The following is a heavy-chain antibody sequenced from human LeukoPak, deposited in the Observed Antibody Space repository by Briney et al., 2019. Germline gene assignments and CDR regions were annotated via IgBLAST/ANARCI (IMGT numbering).Heavy chain of an antibody. D-gene: IGHD1-26*01. J-gene: IGHJ4*02. CDR2: IYHSGST. Sequence: SETLSLTCAVSGDSISSNNWWSWVRQPPGKGLEWIGEIYHSGSTTYNPSLRSRVTISVDRSENQFSLKLTSVTAADTAVYYCASPAASGTYYVDYWGQGVLVTVSS. CDR1: GDSISSNNW. V-gene: IGHV4-4*02. CDR3: ASPAASGTYYVDY.